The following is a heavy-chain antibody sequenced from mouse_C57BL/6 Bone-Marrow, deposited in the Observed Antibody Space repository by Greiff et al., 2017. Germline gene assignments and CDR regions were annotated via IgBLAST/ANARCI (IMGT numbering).Heavy chain of an antibody. CDR1: GYAFTNYL. D-gene: IGHD4-1*01. V-gene: IGHV1-54*01. Sequence: QVKLQQSGAELVRPGTSVKVSCKASGYAFTNYLIVWVKQRPGQGLEWIGVINPGSGGTNYNEKFKGKATLTAAKSSSTAYMQRSSLTSEDSAVYVCARALTGGDYWCQGTTLTVSS. CDR3: ARALTGGDY. J-gene: IGHJ2*01. CDR2: INPGSGGT.